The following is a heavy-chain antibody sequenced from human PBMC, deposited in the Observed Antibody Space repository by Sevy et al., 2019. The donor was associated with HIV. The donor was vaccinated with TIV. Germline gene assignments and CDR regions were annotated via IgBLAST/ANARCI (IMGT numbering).Heavy chain of an antibody. J-gene: IGHJ3*02. CDR3: AKVGTTFFIRWGAFDM. D-gene: IGHD7-27*01. Sequence: GGCLRLSCTTSGFTFSSYAMHWVRQAPGKGLEWVSGINWNSGTTDYADSVKGRFTISRDNAENCLFLQMTSLRPEDTGLYIYAKVGTTFFIRWGAFDMWGQGTMVTVSS. CDR2: INWNSGTT. V-gene: IGHV3-9*01. CDR1: GFTFSSYA.